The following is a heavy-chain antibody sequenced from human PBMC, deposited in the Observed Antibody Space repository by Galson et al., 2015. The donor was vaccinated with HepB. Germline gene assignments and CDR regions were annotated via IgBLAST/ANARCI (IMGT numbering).Heavy chain of an antibody. CDR1: GCTFTTYY. V-gene: IGHV1-46*01. Sequence: SVKVSCKASGCTFTTYYLHWVRQAPGQGLEWMGIINSSGGSTSYAEKFQGRVTMTRDTSTNTVYMELSSLRSEDTAVYYCARRRSGRTGGMDVWGQGTTVTVSS. J-gene: IGHJ6*02. CDR2: INSSGGST. CDR3: ARRRSGRTGGMDV. D-gene: IGHD1-1*01.